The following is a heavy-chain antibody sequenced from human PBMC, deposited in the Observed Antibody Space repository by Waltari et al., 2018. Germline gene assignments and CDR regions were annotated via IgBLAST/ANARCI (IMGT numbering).Heavy chain of an antibody. CDR2: IYYSGST. Sequence: QLQLQESGPGLVKPSETLSLTCTVSGGSISSSSYYWGWIRQPPGKGLEWIGSIYYSGSTYYNPSLKSRVTISVDTSKNQFSLKLSSVTAADTAVYYCAVRKMYYYGSGSYYKAWFDPWGQGTLVTVSS. D-gene: IGHD3-10*01. J-gene: IGHJ5*02. V-gene: IGHV4-39*07. CDR3: AVRKMYYYGSGSYYKAWFDP. CDR1: GGSISSSSYY.